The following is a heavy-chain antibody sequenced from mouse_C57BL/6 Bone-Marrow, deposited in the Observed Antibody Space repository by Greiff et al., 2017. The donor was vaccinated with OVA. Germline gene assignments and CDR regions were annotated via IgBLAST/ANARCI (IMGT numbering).Heavy chain of an antibody. CDR2: ISGGGGNT. CDR3: ARHGGYDRYYYAMDY. Sequence: EVQLVEPGGGLVKPGGSLKLSCAASGFTFSSYTMSWVRQTPEKRLEWVATISGGGGNTYYPDSVKGRFTISRDNAKNTLYLQMSSLRSEDTALYYCARHGGYDRYYYAMDYWGQGTSVTVSS. CDR1: GFTFSSYT. V-gene: IGHV5-9*01. J-gene: IGHJ4*01. D-gene: IGHD2-2*01.